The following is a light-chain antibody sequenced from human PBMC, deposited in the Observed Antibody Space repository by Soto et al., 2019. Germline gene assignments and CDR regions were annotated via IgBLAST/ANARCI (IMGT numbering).Light chain of an antibody. V-gene: IGLV1-36*01. J-gene: IGLJ1*01. CDR2: YDD. Sequence: QSVLTQPPSVSEAPRQRVTISCSGSSSNIGNNAVNWYQQLPGKAPKLLIYYDDLLPSGVSDRFSGSKSGTSASLAISGLQSEDEADYYCAEWDDSLNGHVFGTGTKVTVL. CDR3: AEWDDSLNGHV. CDR1: SSNIGNNA.